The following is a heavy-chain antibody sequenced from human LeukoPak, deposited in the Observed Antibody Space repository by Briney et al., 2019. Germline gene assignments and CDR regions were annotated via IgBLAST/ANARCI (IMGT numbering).Heavy chain of an antibody. Sequence: SETLSLTCAVYGGSFSGYYWSWIRQPPGKGLEWIGEINHSGSTNYNPSLKSRATISVDTSKNQFSLKLSSVTAADTAVYYCARGDHYYGSGSYYYYYFDYWGQGTLVTVSS. CDR2: INHSGST. CDR3: ARGDHYYGSGSYYYYYFDY. J-gene: IGHJ4*02. CDR1: GGSFSGYY. D-gene: IGHD3-10*01. V-gene: IGHV4-34*01.